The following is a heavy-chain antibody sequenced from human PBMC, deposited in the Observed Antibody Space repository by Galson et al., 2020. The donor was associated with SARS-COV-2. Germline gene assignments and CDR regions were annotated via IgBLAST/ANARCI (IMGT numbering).Heavy chain of an antibody. CDR3: AKIVVVPAASDY. D-gene: IGHD2-2*01. V-gene: IGHV3-23*01. CDR2: ISGSGGST. CDR1: GFTFSSYA. J-gene: IGHJ4*02. Sequence: GGSLRLSCAASGFTFSSYAMSWVRQAPGKGLEWVSAISGSGGSTYYADSVKGRFTISRDNSKNTLYLQLNSLRAEDTAVYSCAKIVVVPAASDYWGQGTLVTVSS.